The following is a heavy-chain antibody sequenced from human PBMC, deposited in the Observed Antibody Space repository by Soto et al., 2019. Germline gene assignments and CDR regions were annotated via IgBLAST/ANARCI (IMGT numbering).Heavy chain of an antibody. J-gene: IGHJ6*02. CDR2: IIPIVDIP. D-gene: IGHD2-15*01. Sequence: QVQLVQSGAEVKKPGSSVKVSCKASGGTFSRYTFTWVRQAPGQGLEWMGRIIPIVDIPNYAQNFQGRVTITPERSRATAQLGLRSRRAEATAVYYGAGLLTGVLVLGTAPGVGANSGWDVWGQGTTVSV. CDR1: GGTFSRYT. CDR3: AGLLTGVLVLGTAPGVGANSGWDV. V-gene: IGHV1-69*02.